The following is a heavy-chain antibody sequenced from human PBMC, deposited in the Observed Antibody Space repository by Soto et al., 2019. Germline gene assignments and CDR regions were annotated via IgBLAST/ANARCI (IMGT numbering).Heavy chain of an antibody. J-gene: IGHJ6*02. Sequence: EVQLVESGGGLIRPGGSLRLSCAVSGFTVSSNYMSWVRQAPGKGLEWVSVIYSGGSTYYADSVKGRFTISRDNSKNTLNLQMNSLRAEDTAVYYCAREFRYFDWLLQGSSGMDVWGQGTTVTVSS. D-gene: IGHD3-9*01. CDR1: GFTVSSNY. CDR3: AREFRYFDWLLQGSSGMDV. CDR2: IYSGGST. V-gene: IGHV3-53*01.